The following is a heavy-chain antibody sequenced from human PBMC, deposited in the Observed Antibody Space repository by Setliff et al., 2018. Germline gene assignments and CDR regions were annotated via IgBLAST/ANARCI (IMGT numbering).Heavy chain of an antibody. CDR1: GGSISSYY. J-gene: IGHJ6*03. D-gene: IGHD6-19*01. CDR3: ARKQWLDTASLYYMDV. CDR2: IYIGGSA. Sequence: SETLSLTCSVSGGSISSYYWSWIRQPAGKGLEWIGHIYIGGSANYNPSLKSRVTMSMDTSKNQFSLQLNSVTAADVAVYYCARKQWLDTASLYYMDVWAKGTTVTVSS. V-gene: IGHV4-4*07.